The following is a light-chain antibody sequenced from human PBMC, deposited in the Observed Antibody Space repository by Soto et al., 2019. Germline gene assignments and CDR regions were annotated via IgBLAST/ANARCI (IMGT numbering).Light chain of an antibody. Sequence: QSALTQPASVSGSPGQSITISCTGTSTDIGSYDYVSWYQHHPGKAPKLLIYAVSNRPSGVPNRFSGSKSGHAASLTISGLQAEDEAEYFCSSYTSTMTHYVFGPGTKLTVL. CDR2: AVS. J-gene: IGLJ1*01. CDR3: SSYTSTMTHYV. CDR1: STDIGSYDY. V-gene: IGLV2-14*01.